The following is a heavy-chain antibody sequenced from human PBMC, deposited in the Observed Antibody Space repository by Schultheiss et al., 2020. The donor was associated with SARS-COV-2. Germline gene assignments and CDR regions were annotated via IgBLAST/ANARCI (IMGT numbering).Heavy chain of an antibody. V-gene: IGHV4-59*08. CDR2: IYYSGST. CDR1: GGSSSDYY. D-gene: IGHD6-19*01. Sequence: SETLSLTCTVSGGSSSDYYWSWIRQPPGKGLEWIGYIYYSGSTNYSPSLKSRVTISVDTSKNQFSLKLSSVTAADTAVYYCAKQNLAVAISYYYYGLDVWGQGTTVTVSS. J-gene: IGHJ6*02. CDR3: AKQNLAVAISYYYYGLDV.